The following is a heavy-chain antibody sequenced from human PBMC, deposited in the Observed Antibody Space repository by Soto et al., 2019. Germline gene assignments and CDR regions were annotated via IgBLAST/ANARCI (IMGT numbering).Heavy chain of an antibody. Sequence: PGGSLRLSCAASGFTFSSYGMHWVRQAPGKGLEWVAVISYDGSNKYYADSVKGRFTISRDNSKNTLYPQMNSLRAEDTAVYYCAKEGGSYYGIYYYYGMDVWGQGTTVTVS. CDR3: AKEGGSYYGIYYYYGMDV. V-gene: IGHV3-30*18. D-gene: IGHD1-26*01. CDR2: ISYDGSNK. CDR1: GFTFSSYG. J-gene: IGHJ6*02.